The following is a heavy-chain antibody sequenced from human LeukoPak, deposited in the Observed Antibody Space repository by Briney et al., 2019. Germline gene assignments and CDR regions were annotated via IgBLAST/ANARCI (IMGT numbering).Heavy chain of an antibody. CDR3: ARFQGSWVDH. Sequence: WVRQAPGQGLEWMGRTYYRSKWYNDYAVSVKSRITINPDTSKNQFSLQLNSVTPEDTAVYYCARFQGSWVDHWGQGTLDTVSS. J-gene: IGHJ4*02. CDR2: TYYRSKWYN. D-gene: IGHD6-13*01. V-gene: IGHV6-1*01.